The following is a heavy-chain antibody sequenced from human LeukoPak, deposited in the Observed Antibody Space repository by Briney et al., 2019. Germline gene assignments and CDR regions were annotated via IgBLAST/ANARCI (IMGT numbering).Heavy chain of an antibody. D-gene: IGHD3-10*01. V-gene: IGHV4-39*01. CDR2: IYYSGVT. J-gene: IGHJ5*02. CDR3: ARHEAPLWFGELWWGFDP. Sequence: SSESLSLTCTVSGGSISSSSYWGGWGRQPRGEGQGWVVSIYYSGVTYYHPSLKSRVTISVATSKNQFSLKLSSVPAADTAVYYCARHEAPLWFGELWWGFDPSGQGTLVTVS. CDR1: GGSISSSSYW.